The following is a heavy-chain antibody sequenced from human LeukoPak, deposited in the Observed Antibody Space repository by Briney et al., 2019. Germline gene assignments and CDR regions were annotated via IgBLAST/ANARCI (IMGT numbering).Heavy chain of an antibody. J-gene: IGHJ5*02. D-gene: IGHD2-2*01. CDR2: INPNSGGT. CDR3: ANRADAVVVPAASRVGGNWFDP. Sequence: GASVKVSCKASGYTFTGYYMHWVRQAPGQGLEWMGWINPNSGGTNYAQKFQGRVTMTEDTSTDTAYMELSSLRSEDTAVYYCANRADAVVVPAASRVGGNWFDPWGQGTLVTVSS. V-gene: IGHV1-2*02. CDR1: GYTFTGYY.